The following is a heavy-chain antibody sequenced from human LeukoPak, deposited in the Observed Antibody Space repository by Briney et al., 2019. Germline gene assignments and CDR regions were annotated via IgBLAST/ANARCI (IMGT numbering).Heavy chain of an antibody. CDR1: VGPFSGYY. CDR2: ISSSGSTI. CDR3: ARTTGYSSSWYGPRYYYGMDV. D-gene: IGHD6-13*01. Sequence: LSLTCAVNVGPFSGYYWSWIRQAPGKGLEWVSYISSSGSTIYYADSVKGRFTISRDNAKNSLYLQMNSLRAEDTAVYYCARTTGYSSSWYGPRYYYGMDVWGQGTTVTVS. J-gene: IGHJ6*02. V-gene: IGHV3-11*01.